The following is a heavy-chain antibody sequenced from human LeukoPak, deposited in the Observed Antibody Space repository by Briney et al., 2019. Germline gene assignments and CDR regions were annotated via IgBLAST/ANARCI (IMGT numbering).Heavy chain of an antibody. CDR3: ARVYRGIAVAGHEGYFDY. Sequence: SETLSLTCAVYGGSFSGYYWSWIRQPPGKRLEWIGEINHSGSTNYNPSLKSRVTISVDTSKNQFSLKLSSVTAADTAVYYCARVYRGIAVAGHEGYFDYWGQGTLVTVSS. CDR1: GGSFSGYY. V-gene: IGHV4-34*01. J-gene: IGHJ4*02. D-gene: IGHD6-19*01. CDR2: INHSGST.